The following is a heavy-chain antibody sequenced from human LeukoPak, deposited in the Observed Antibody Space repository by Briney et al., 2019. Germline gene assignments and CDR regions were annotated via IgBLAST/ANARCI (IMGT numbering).Heavy chain of an antibody. Sequence: PSQTLSLTCTVSGGSISSGSYYWSWIRQPAGKGLEWIGRIYTSGSTNYNPSLKSRVTISVGTSKNQFSLKLSSVTAADTAVYYCARGYCSSTSCYQRPVGFDPWGQGTLVTVSS. J-gene: IGHJ5*02. CDR2: IYTSGST. CDR1: GGSISSGSYY. CDR3: ARGYCSSTSCYQRPVGFDP. D-gene: IGHD2-2*01. V-gene: IGHV4-61*02.